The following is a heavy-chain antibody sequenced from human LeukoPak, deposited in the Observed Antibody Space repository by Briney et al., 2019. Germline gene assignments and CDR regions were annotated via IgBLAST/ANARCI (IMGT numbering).Heavy chain of an antibody. Sequence: GGSLRLSCVGSGFTFSSSWIHWVRQHPGKGLVWVSRMSGDERTIDYADSVKGRFTISRDNAKNTLYLQMNSLTVEDTAVYFCAKAGSFRFDNWGQGTLVTVSS. V-gene: IGHV3-74*01. CDR3: AKAGSFRFDN. D-gene: IGHD3-16*02. CDR1: GFTFSSSW. CDR2: MSGDERTI. J-gene: IGHJ4*02.